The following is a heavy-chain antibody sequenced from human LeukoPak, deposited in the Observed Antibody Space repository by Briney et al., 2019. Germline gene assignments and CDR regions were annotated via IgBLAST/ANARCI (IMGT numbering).Heavy chain of an antibody. J-gene: IGHJ4*02. CDR1: GYTFTSYD. V-gene: IGHV1-8*01. CDR2: MNPNSGNT. CDR3: ASGLAHTAMVLL. D-gene: IGHD5-18*01. Sequence: GASVKVSCKASGYTFTSYDINWVRQATGQGLEWMGWMNPNSGNTGYAQKFQGRVTMTRNTSISTAYMELSSLRSEDTAVYYCASGLAHTAMVLLWGQGTLVTVSS.